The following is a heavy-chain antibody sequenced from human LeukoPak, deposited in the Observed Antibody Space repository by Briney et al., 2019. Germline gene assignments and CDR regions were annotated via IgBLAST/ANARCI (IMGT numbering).Heavy chain of an antibody. D-gene: IGHD3-10*01. CDR3: AIPNRVVREMATVGNYYYGMDV. CDR2: IYTNTGNP. J-gene: IGHJ6*02. CDR1: GCTFTTHA. V-gene: IGHV7-4-1*02. Sequence: ASVKVSCKASGCTFTTHAMNWVRQAPGQGLERMGWIYTNTGNPTYAQGFTGRFVFSLDTSVRTAYLQISSLKAEDTAVYYCAIPNRVVREMATVGNYYYGMDVWGQGTTVTVSS.